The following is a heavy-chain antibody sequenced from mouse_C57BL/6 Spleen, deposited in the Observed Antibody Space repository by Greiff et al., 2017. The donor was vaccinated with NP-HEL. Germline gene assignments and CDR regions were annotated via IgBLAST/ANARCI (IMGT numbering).Heavy chain of an antibody. CDR2: ISDGGSYT. J-gene: IGHJ4*01. CDR1: GFTFSSYA. V-gene: IGHV5-4*01. D-gene: IGHD2-5*01. CDR3: ARVDSKNAMDD. Sequence: EVQGVESGGGLVKPGGSLKLSCAASGFTFSSYAMSWVRQTPEKRLEWVATISDGGSYTYYPDNVKGRFTISRDNAKNNLYLQMSHLKSEDTAMYYCARVDSKNAMDDWGQGTSVTVAS.